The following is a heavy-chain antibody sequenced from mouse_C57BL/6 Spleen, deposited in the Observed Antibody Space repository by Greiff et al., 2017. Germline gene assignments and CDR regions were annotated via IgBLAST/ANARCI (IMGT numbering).Heavy chain of an antibody. CDR1: GYTFTSYW. V-gene: IGHV1-72*01. J-gene: IGHJ4*01. CDR2: IDPKSGGT. CDR3: ARGGGYYAMDY. Sequence: QVQLQQPGAELVKPGASVKLSCKASGYTFTSYWMHWVKQRPGRGLEWIGRIDPKSGGTKYNEKFKSKATLTVDKPSSAAYMQLSSLTSEDSAVYYCARGGGYYAMDYWGQGTSVTVSS.